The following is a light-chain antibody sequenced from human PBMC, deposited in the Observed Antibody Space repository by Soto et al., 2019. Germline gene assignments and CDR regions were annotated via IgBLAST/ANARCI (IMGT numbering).Light chain of an antibody. J-gene: IGLJ2*01. CDR2: ANF. CDR1: DSNIGSNT. V-gene: IGLV1-44*01. Sequence: QSVLTQAPSASGTPGQSVTISCSGSDSNIGSNTVNWYQQLPGMAPKLLIYANFQRSSGVPDRFSASKSGTSASLAISGLQSEDEAHYCCAVWDDGLSGWVFGGGTKLTVL. CDR3: AVWDDGLSGWV.